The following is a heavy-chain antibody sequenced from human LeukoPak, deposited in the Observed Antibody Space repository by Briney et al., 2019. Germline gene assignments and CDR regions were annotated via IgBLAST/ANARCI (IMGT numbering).Heavy chain of an antibody. D-gene: IGHD1-7*01. CDR1: GFTFNYAW. J-gene: IGHJ6*02. CDR2: TVGEIDGGTT. CDR3: TTDEDWNYARKDV. Sequence: GGSLRLSCAASGFTFNYAWMSWVRQVPGKGLEWVGQTVGEIDGGTTDYAAPVKGRFTISRDDSKSTLYLQMNSLKIEDTAVYYCTTDEDWNYARKDVWGQGATVIVSS. V-gene: IGHV3-15*04.